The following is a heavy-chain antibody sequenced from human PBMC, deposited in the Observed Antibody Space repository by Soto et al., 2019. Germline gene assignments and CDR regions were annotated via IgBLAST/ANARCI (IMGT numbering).Heavy chain of an antibody. Sequence: QLQLQESGPGLVKPSETLSLTCTVTGGSISRSHNFLGWIRQPPGKGLELIGSIFYSGTTYNNPSLNSRVTLSVDTSKNQFSLKLNSVTAADTAVYYCARYYGDYKNSFDYWGQGTLVTVSS. CDR1: GGSISRSHNF. CDR2: IFYSGTT. V-gene: IGHV4-39*01. CDR3: ARYYGDYKNSFDY. J-gene: IGHJ4*02. D-gene: IGHD4-17*01.